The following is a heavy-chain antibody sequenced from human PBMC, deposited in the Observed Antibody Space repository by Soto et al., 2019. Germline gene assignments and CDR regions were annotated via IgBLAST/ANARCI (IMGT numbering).Heavy chain of an antibody. Sequence: SETLSLTCAVYGGSFSGYYWSWIRQPPGKGLEWIGEINHSGSTNYNPSLKSRVTISVDTSKNQFSLKLSSVTAADTAVYYCARLSSGYYDFLIVYYSKGTFDDRGQGTRVTVSS. J-gene: IGHJ4*02. V-gene: IGHV4-34*01. CDR1: GGSFSGYY. CDR2: INHSGST. CDR3: ARLSSGYYDFLIVYYSKGTFDD. D-gene: IGHD3-3*01.